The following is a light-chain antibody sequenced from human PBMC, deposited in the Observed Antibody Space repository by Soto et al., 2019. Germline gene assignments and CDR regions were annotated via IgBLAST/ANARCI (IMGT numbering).Light chain of an antibody. J-gene: IGKJ4*01. Sequence: EIVMTQSPATLSVSPGERATLSCRASQSVSSKLAWYQQKPGQAPRLLIYGASTRATAIPARFSGSGSGTEFALTISSLQSEDFATYYCQQYYSYPLTFGGGTKVEIK. V-gene: IGKV3-15*01. CDR1: QSVSSK. CDR3: QQYYSYPLT. CDR2: GAS.